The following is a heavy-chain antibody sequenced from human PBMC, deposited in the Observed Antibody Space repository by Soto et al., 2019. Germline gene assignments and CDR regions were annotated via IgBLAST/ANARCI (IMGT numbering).Heavy chain of an antibody. D-gene: IGHD6-13*01. CDR2: IYFTGST. CDR1: GDSVSRGSYY. J-gene: IGHJ5*01. CDR3: TMVPRTPRSSHS. Sequence: SETLALSCTVSGDSVSRGSYYWSWIRQPPGKGLEWIGHIYFTGSTNYNPSLKSRVTMSLDTSRNQFSLKLSSVTAADTAVYYCTMVPRTPRSSHSCG. V-gene: IGHV4-61*01.